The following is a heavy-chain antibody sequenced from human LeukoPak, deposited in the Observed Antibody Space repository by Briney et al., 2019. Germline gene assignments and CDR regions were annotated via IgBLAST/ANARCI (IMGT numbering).Heavy chain of an antibody. V-gene: IGHV1-46*01. J-gene: IGHJ6*02. CDR3: ARGGDYGDYYYYYGMDV. D-gene: IGHD4-17*01. CDR2: INPSGGST. CDR1: GYTFTSYY. Sequence: ASVKVSCKASGYTFTSYYMHWVRQAPGQGLEWMGIINPSGGSTSYAQKFQGRVTMTRDMSTSTVYMELSSLRSEDTAVYYCARGGDYGDYYYYYGMDVWGQGTTVTVSS.